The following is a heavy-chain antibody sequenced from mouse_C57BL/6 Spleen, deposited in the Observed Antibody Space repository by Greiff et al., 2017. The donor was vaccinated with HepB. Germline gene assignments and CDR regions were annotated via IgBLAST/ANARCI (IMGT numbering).Heavy chain of an antibody. CDR2: INPYNGGT. V-gene: IGHV1-19*01. CDR3: AREGRDYYGSSPNYYAMDY. Sequence: VQLQQSGPVLVKPGASVKMSCKASGYTFTDYYMNWVKQSHGKSLEWIGVINPYNGGTSYNQKFKGKATLTVDKSSSTAYMELNSLTSEDSAVYYCAREGRDYYGSSPNYYAMDYWGQGTSVTVSS. CDR1: GYTFTDYY. D-gene: IGHD1-1*01. J-gene: IGHJ4*01.